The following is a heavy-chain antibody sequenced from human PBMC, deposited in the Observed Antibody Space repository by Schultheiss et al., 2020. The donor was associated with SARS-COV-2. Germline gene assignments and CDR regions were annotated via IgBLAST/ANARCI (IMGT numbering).Heavy chain of an antibody. CDR1: GGSFSGYY. V-gene: IGHV4-34*01. CDR2: INHSGST. Sequence: SETLSLTCAVYGGSFSGYYWSWIRQSPGKGLEWIGEINHSGSTNYNPSLKSRVTISVDTSKNQFSLKLSSVTAADTAVYYCARDRYYDFWSGYYSDYYYGMDVWGQGTTVTVSS. J-gene: IGHJ6*02. D-gene: IGHD3-3*01. CDR3: ARDRYYDFWSGYYSDYYYGMDV.